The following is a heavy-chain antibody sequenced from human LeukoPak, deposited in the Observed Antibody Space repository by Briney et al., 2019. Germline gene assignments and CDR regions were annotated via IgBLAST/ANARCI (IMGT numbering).Heavy chain of an antibody. CDR3: ARDPRYCSGGSCYHAFDI. J-gene: IGHJ3*02. Sequence: GGSLRLSCAASGFTFSSYSMNWVRQAPGKGLEWVSYISSSSSTIYYADSVKGRFTISRDNAMNSLYLQMNSLRAEDTAVYYCARDPRYCSGGSCYHAFDIWGQGIMVTVSS. CDR1: GFTFSSYS. CDR2: ISSSSSTI. V-gene: IGHV3-48*01. D-gene: IGHD2-15*01.